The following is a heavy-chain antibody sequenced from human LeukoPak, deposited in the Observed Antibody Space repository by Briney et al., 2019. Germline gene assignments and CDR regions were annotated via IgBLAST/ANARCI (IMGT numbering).Heavy chain of an antibody. CDR1: GFTFSNAW. V-gene: IGHV3-15*07. D-gene: IGHD2-15*01. CDR2: IKSKTDGGTT. J-gene: IGHJ3*02. CDR3: TTGTIVVVVAAIPDAFDI. Sequence: GGSLRLSCAASGFTFSNAWMNWVRQAPGKGLEWVGRIKSKTDGGTTDYAAPVKGRFTISRDDSKNTLHLQMNSLKTEGTAVYYCTTGTIVVVVAAIPDAFDIWGQGTMVTVSS.